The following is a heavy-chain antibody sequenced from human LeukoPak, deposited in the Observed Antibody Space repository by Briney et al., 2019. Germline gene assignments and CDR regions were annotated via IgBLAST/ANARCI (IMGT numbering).Heavy chain of an antibody. CDR2: FEPESAEI. V-gene: IGHV1-24*01. CDR1: GYTLSELF. J-gene: IGHJ4*02. Sequence: ASVKVSCKISGYTLSELFMHWVRQAPGKGLEWMGGFEPESAEIIHAQKFQGRVTMTEDTSTDTAYLELSSLKSEDTAVYYCAAGTYYSLTTVYWGQGTLVTVSS. D-gene: IGHD3-10*01. CDR3: AAGTYYSLTTVY.